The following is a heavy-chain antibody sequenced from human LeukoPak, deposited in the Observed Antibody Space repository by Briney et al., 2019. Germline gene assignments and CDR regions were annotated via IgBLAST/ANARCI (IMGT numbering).Heavy chain of an antibody. J-gene: IGHJ4*02. Sequence: PSETLSLTCTVSGGSISSSSSYWGWIRQPPGKGLEWIGSISYSRSTYYNPSLKSRVTVSVDTSKNQFSLKLTSVTAADTAVYYCARYDGSGYYTGSLDYWGQGTLVTVSS. CDR3: ARYDGSGYYTGSLDY. V-gene: IGHV4-39*07. D-gene: IGHD3-3*01. CDR2: ISYSRST. CDR1: GGSISSSSSY.